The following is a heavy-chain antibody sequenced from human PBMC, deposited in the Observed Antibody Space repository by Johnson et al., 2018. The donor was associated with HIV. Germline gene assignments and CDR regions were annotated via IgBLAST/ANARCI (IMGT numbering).Heavy chain of an antibody. CDR2: ISYDGKNK. CDR1: EFTFSNYA. V-gene: IGHV3-30*04. J-gene: IGHJ3*02. CDR3: GRSSSCWGHDAFDI. Sequence: QVQLVESGGGVVQPGRSLKIYCAVSEFTFSNYAMHWVRLAPGKGLQWVAVISYDGKNKYYADSVRGRFTISRDNSKNTLFLQMSGLTAEDTAVYYCGRSSSCWGHDAFDIWGQGTVVTVSS. D-gene: IGHD3-16*01.